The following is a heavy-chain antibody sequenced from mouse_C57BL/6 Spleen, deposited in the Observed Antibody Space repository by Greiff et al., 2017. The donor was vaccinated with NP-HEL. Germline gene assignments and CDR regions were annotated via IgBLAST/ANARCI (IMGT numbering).Heavy chain of an antibody. CDR1: GFNIKDDY. V-gene: IGHV14-4*01. CDR2: IDPENGDT. Sequence: VQLQQSGAELVRPGASVKLSCTASGFNIKDDYMHWVKQRPEQGLEWIGWIDPENGDTEYASKFQGKATITADTSSNTAYLQLSSLTSEDTAVYYCTMKGGPYWGQGTLVTVSA. J-gene: IGHJ3*01. CDR3: TMKGGPY.